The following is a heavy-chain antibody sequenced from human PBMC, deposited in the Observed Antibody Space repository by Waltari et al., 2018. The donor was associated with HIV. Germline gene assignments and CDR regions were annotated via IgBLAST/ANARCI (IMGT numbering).Heavy chain of an antibody. D-gene: IGHD3-10*01. Sequence: EVQLVESGGGLVQPGGSLRLSCSASGFTFSSYWMHWVRQAPGKGLVWVSGINREGSTIRYADAGKGRFTISRDNAKNTLYLQMNSLRAEDTALYYCARGQYYSMDVWGQGTTVTVSS. CDR3: ARGQYYSMDV. J-gene: IGHJ6*02. CDR1: GFTFSSYW. V-gene: IGHV3-74*01. CDR2: INREGSTI.